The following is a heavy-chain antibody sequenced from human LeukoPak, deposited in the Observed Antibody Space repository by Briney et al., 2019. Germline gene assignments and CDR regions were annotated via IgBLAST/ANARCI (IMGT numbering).Heavy chain of an antibody. CDR1: EFTFSNYW. CDR2: IQKDGSQK. D-gene: IGHD2-21*01. CDR3: ATVAGYFDY. J-gene: IGHJ4*02. Sequence: GGSLRLSCAASEFTFSNYWMSWVRQAPGKGLEWVASIQKDGSQKYYLESVKGRFTISRDNTKNSLYLHMGSLRADDTAVYFCATVAGYFDYWGRGTLVSVSS. V-gene: IGHV3-7*01.